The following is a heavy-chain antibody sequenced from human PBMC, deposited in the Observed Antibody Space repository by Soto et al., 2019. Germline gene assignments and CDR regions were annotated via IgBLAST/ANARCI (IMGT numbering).Heavy chain of an antibody. V-gene: IGHV5-10-1*01. CDR3: ARQGVDSSDAFXI. D-gene: IGHD3-22*01. Sequence: GESLKISCKGSGYSFTSDWISWVRQMPGKGLEWMGRIDPSDSYTNYSPSFQGHVTISADKSISTAYLQWSSLKASDTAMYYCARQGVDSSDAFXIWGQGTMVTVSS. CDR2: IDPSDSYT. CDR1: GYSFTSDW. J-gene: IGHJ3*02.